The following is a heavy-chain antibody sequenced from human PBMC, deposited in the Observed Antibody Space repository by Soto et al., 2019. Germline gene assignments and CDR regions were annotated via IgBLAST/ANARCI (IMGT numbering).Heavy chain of an antibody. CDR2: ISTDNGRT. CDR3: VRDDGGLVRYYYHGWDV. Sequence: QVQLVQSGPEMKKPGASVRVSCKVSGYTLSNNGLSWVRQAPGQRFEWLGWISTDNGRTNYAQKFRGRVSMTTDTSTGTAYMELTNLRSDDTAAYYCVRDDGGLVRYYYHGWDVWGQGTTVTVTS. J-gene: IGHJ6*02. CDR1: GYTLSNNG. V-gene: IGHV1-18*04. D-gene: IGHD6-6*01.